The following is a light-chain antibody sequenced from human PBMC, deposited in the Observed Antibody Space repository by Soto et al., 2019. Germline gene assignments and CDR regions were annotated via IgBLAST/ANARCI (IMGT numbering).Light chain of an antibody. V-gene: IGKV1-5*01. J-gene: IGKJ2*01. CDR1: QSISSW. CDR2: DAS. Sequence: DVQMTQSPPTLSASVGDRVTITCRASQSISSWLAWYQQKPGKAPKLLISDASSLESGVPSRFSGSGSGTEFPLTISSLQLDDCAADYCQQYNSFSTFGQGTKVDVK. CDR3: QQYNSFST.